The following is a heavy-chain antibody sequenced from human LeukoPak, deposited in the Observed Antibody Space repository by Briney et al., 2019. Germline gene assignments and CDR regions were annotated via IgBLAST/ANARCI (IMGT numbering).Heavy chain of an antibody. J-gene: IGHJ6*03. D-gene: IGHD3-16*01. Sequence: SETLSLTCVVSGGSISSSNWWSWVRQPPGKGLEWIGEIYHSGSTNYNPSLKSRITISVDKSKNQFSLKLSSVTAADTAVYYCARSLQAFNMDDWGKGTTVTISS. CDR1: GGSISSSNW. V-gene: IGHV4-4*02. CDR2: IYHSGST. CDR3: ARSLQAFNMDD.